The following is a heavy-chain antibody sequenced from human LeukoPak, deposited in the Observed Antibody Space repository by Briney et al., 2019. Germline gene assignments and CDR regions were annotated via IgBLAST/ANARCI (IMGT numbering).Heavy chain of an antibody. Sequence: SVKVSCKASVCTLSSYTISWVRQATGQGLERVVEIIPILCIADYAHYIQGSVTLAPDTSTSTAYLVLMNLSSETTAVSSVARGFHRLYGSGSYYSPEFDYWGQGTLVTVSS. CDR3: ARGFHRLYGSGSYYSPEFDY. J-gene: IGHJ4*02. D-gene: IGHD3-10*01. V-gene: IGHV1-69*10. CDR2: IIPILCIA. CDR1: VCTLSSYT.